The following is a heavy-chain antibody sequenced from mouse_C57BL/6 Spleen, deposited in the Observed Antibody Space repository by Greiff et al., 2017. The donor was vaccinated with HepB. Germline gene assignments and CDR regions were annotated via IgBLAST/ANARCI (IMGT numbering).Heavy chain of an antibody. Sequence: QVQLKQPGAELVKPGASVKLSCKASGYTFTSYWMHWVKQRPGRGLEWIGRIDPISGGTKYNEKFKSKATLTVDKPSSTAYMQLSSLTSEDSAVYYCARGGYYGSSAFAYWGQGTLVTVSA. D-gene: IGHD1-1*01. J-gene: IGHJ3*01. CDR1: GYTFTSYW. CDR3: ARGGYYGSSAFAY. V-gene: IGHV1-72*01. CDR2: IDPISGGT.